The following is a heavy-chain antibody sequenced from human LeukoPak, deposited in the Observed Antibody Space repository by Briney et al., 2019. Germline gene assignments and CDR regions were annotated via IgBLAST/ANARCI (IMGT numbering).Heavy chain of an antibody. J-gene: IGHJ3*02. V-gene: IGHV3-74*01. CDR1: GFTFSSYW. CDR2: INSDGSST. Sequence: GGSLRLSCAASGFTFSSYWMHWVRQAPGKGLVWVSRINSDGSSTSYADSVKGRFTISRDKAKNTLYLQMNSLRAEDTAVYYCARTDCSSTSCYVYAFDIWGQGTMVTVSS. D-gene: IGHD2-2*01. CDR3: ARTDCSSTSCYVYAFDI.